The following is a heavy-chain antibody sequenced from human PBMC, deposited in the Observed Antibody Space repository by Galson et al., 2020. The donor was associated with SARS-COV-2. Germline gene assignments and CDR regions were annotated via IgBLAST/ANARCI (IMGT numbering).Heavy chain of an antibody. CDR1: GFTFSSHA. Sequence: GESLKISCAASGFTFSSHAIHWVRQAPGKGLEWVAQIWFDGSNKYYTDSVRGRFSISRDNAKNSLYLQMNSLRAEDTAVYYCARGRHYYDSSGPLDYWGQGTLVTVSS. V-gene: IGHV3-33*01. D-gene: IGHD3-22*01. CDR2: IWFDGSNK. J-gene: IGHJ4*02. CDR3: ARGRHYYDSSGPLDY.